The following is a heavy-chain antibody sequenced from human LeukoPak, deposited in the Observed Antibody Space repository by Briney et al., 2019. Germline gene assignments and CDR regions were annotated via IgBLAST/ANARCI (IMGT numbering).Heavy chain of an antibody. J-gene: IGHJ4*02. CDR3: ARDAVSGWYYGN. V-gene: IGHV3-23*01. D-gene: IGHD6-19*01. CDR1: GFSFSSYA. CDR2: LDGRGGST. Sequence: GGSLRLSCAASGFSFSSYALSWVRQAPGKGLEWVSTLDGRGGSTNYADSVEGRFTISRDNSKNILYLQMNSLRAEDTAVYYCARDAVSGWYYGNWGQGTLVTVSS.